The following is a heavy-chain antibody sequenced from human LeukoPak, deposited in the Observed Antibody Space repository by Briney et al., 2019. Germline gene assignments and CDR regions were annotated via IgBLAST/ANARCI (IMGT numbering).Heavy chain of an antibody. CDR2: MNPNSGNT. CDR3: ERAGYDFWSGYYSSNWFDP. Sequence: ASVKVSCKASGYTFTSYDINWVRQATGQGLEWMGWMNPNSGNTGYAQKFQGRVTMTRNTSISTAYMELSSLRSEDTAVYYCERAGYDFWSGYYSSNWFDPWGQGTLVTVSS. CDR1: GYTFTSYD. J-gene: IGHJ5*02. V-gene: IGHV1-8*01. D-gene: IGHD3-3*01.